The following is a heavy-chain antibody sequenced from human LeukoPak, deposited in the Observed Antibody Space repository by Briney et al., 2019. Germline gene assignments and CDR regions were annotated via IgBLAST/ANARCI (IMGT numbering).Heavy chain of an antibody. CDR3: ASSNAAAGHDY. D-gene: IGHD6-13*01. CDR2: IYYSGST. Sequence: SWIRQHPGKGLEWIGYIYYSGSTYYNPSLKSRVTISVDTSKNQFSLKLSSVTAADTAVYYCASSNAAAGHDYWGQGTLVTVSS. J-gene: IGHJ4*02. V-gene: IGHV4-31*02.